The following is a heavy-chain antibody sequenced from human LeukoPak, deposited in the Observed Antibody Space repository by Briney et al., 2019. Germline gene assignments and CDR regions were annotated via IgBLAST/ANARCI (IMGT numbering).Heavy chain of an antibody. CDR2: INHSGST. D-gene: IGHD6-13*01. Sequence: PSETLSLTCAVYGGPFSGYYWSWIRQPPGKGLEWIGEINHSGSTNYNPSLKSRVTISVDTSKNQFSLKLSSVTAADTAVYYCARDVAGTGDYWGQGTLVTVSS. CDR3: ARDVAGTGDY. V-gene: IGHV4-34*01. J-gene: IGHJ4*02. CDR1: GGPFSGYY.